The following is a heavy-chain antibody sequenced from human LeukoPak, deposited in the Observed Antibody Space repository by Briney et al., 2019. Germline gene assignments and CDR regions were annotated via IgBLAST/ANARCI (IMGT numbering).Heavy chain of an antibody. CDR1: GGTFSSYA. CDR3: ARAPGQQLVFQHWFDP. Sequence: GASVKVSCKASGGTFSSYAISWVRQAPGQGLEWMGGIIPIFGTANYAQKFQDRVTITADESTSTAYMELSSLRSEDTAVYYCARAPGQQLVFQHWFDPWGQGTLVTVSS. V-gene: IGHV1-69*13. J-gene: IGHJ5*02. CDR2: IIPIFGTA. D-gene: IGHD6-13*01.